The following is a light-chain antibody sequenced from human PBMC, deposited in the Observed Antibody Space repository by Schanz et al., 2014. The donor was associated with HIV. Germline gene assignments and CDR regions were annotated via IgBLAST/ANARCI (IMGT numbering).Light chain of an antibody. CDR3: HHYGDSRGT. CDR2: DAS. V-gene: IGKV3-11*01. CDR1: QSVSSY. Sequence: EIVLTQSPATLSLSPGERATLSCRASQSVSSYLAWYQQKSGQAPRLLIYDASNRASGIPARFSGSGSGTDFTLTISRLEPDDFAVYYCHHYGDSRGTFGGGTEVDI. J-gene: IGKJ4*02.